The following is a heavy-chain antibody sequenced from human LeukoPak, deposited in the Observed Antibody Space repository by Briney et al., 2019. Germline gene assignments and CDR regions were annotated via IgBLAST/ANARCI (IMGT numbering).Heavy chain of an antibody. V-gene: IGHV3-20*04. D-gene: IGHD2-15*01. CDR1: GFSNADYS. CDR3: ARDLSATWYSLAY. Sequence: PGGSLRLSCVGAGFSNADYSMSWVRQGPGKGLEWVAGIDWNGDALQYADSVKGRFTISRDNAKNSLYLQMNTLRPEDTAAYYCARDLSATWYSLAYWGQGTLVTVSS. J-gene: IGHJ4*02. CDR2: IDWNGDAL.